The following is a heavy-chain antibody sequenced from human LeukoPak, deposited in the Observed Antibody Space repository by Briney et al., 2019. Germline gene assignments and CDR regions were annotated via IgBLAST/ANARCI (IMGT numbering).Heavy chain of an antibody. J-gene: IGHJ3*02. CDR2: IYHSGST. CDR3: ARVKITMVPGGDAFDI. V-gene: IGHV4-38-2*02. Sequence: SETLSLTCTVSGYSISSGYYWGWIRQPPGKGLEWIGEIYHSGSTNYNPSLKSRVTISVDTSKNQFSLKLSSVTAADTAVYYCARVKITMVPGGDAFDIWGQGTMVTVSS. D-gene: IGHD3-10*01. CDR1: GYSISSGYY.